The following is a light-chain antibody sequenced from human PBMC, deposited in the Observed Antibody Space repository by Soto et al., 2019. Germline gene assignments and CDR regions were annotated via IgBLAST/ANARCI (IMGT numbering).Light chain of an antibody. CDR1: QSY. CDR2: GAS. CDR3: QQYDDSPPWT. J-gene: IGKJ1*01. V-gene: IGKV3-20*01. Sequence: EIVLTQSPGTLSLSPGERATLSCRASQSYLAWYQQKPGQAPRLLIYGASSRATGIPDRFSGSGSGTDFTLTTSRLEPEDFAVYYCQQYDDSPPWTFGQGTKV.